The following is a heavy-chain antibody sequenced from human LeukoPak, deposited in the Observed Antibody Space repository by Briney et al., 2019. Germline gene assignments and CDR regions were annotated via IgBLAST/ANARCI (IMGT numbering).Heavy chain of an antibody. CDR3: ARADYDSSGYHTNWFDP. D-gene: IGHD3-22*01. J-gene: IGHJ5*02. CDR1: GGTFSSYA. Sequence: ASVKVSCKASGGTFSSYAISWVRQAPGQGLEWMGRINPNSGGTNYAQKFQGRVTMTRDTSISTAYMELSRLRSDDTAVYYCARADYDSSGYHTNWFDPWGQGTLVTVSS. V-gene: IGHV1-2*06. CDR2: INPNSGGT.